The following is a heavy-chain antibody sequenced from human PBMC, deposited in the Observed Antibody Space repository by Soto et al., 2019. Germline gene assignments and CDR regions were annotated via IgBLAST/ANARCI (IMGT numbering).Heavy chain of an antibody. Sequence: GGSLRLSCAASGFTFSSYGMHWVRQAPGKGLEWVAVISYDGSNKYYADSVKGRFTISRDNSKNTLYLQMNSLRAEDTAVYYCAKSDSSGWYSYYYYYGMDVWGQGTTVTVSS. J-gene: IGHJ6*02. CDR1: GFTFSSYG. CDR2: ISYDGSNK. CDR3: AKSDSSGWYSYYYYYGMDV. D-gene: IGHD6-19*01. V-gene: IGHV3-30*18.